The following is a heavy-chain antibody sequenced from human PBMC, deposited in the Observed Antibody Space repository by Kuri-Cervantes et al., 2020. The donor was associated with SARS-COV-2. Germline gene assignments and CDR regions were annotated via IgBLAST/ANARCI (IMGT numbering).Heavy chain of an antibody. CDR3: AILETLWLHGYFDY. CDR1: GGSISSHY. Sequence: ETLSLTCTVSGGSISSHYWSWIRQPPGKGLEWVSFISANGGRTYYADSVKGRFTVSRDNSKNTLYLQMNSLRGDDTAVYYCAILETLWLHGYFDYWGQGTLVTVSS. V-gene: IGHV3-23*01. CDR2: ISANGGRT. J-gene: IGHJ4*02. D-gene: IGHD3-16*01.